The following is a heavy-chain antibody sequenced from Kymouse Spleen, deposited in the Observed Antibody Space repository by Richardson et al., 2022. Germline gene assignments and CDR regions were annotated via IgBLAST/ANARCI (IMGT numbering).Heavy chain of an antibody. CDR1: GFTFSSYW. Sequence: EVQLVESGGGLVQPGGSLRLSCAASGFTFSSYWMHWVRQAPGKGLVWVSRINSDGSSTSYADSVKGRFTISRDNAKNTLYLQMNSLRAEDTAVYYCARDHYYGSGSYY*LVRPLGPGNPGHRLL. V-gene: IGHV3-74*01. J-gene: IGHJ5*02. D-gene: IGHD3-10*01. CDR3: ARDHYYGSGSYY*LVRP. CDR2: INSDGSST.